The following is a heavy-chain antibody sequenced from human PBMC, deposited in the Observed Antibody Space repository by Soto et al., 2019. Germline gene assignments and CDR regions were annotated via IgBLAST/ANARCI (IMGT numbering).Heavy chain of an antibody. D-gene: IGHD6-19*01. CDR2: IGNTGNT. J-gene: IGHJ2*01. CDR3: TKANRAGALRYFDL. V-gene: IGHV3-23*01. Sequence: EVQLLESGGGLVQPGGSLRLSCAASGVTFSTYAMSWVRQAPGKGLEWVSTIGNTGNTYYADSVKGRFTISRDSSKNTLYVQMNSLSAEDTAIYYCTKANRAGALRYFDLWGRGTLVRVSS. CDR1: GVTFSTYA.